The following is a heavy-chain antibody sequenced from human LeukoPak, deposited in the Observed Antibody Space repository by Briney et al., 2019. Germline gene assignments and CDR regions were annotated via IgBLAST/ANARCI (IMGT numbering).Heavy chain of an antibody. V-gene: IGHV3-30*18. D-gene: IGHD6-19*01. Sequence: GRSLRLSCAASGFTFSSYGMHWVRQAPGKGLEWVAVISYDGSTKYYADSVKGRFTISRDNSKNTLYLQMNSLRAEDTAVYYCAKSTSSGWYYFDYWGQGTLVTVSS. CDR2: ISYDGSTK. J-gene: IGHJ4*02. CDR3: AKSTSSGWYYFDY. CDR1: GFTFSSYG.